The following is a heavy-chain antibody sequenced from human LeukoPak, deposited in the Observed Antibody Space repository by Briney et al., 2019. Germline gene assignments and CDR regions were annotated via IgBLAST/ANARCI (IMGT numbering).Heavy chain of an antibody. CDR3: ATSGVTTVGVRFDY. CDR2: INPNSGGT. V-gene: IGHV1-2*06. CDR1: GYTFTGYY. J-gene: IGHJ4*02. D-gene: IGHD4-17*01. Sequence: GASVKVSCKASGYTFTGYYMHWLRQAPGQGLEWMGRINPNSGGTNYAQKFQGRVTMTRDTSISTAYMELSRLRSDDTAVYYCATSGVTTVGVRFDYWGQGTLVTVSS.